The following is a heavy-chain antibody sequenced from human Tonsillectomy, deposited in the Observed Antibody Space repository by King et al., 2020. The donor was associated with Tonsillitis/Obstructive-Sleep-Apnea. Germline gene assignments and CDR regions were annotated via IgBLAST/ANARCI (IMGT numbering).Heavy chain of an antibody. D-gene: IGHD3-3*01. CDR1: GYSFTSYW. V-gene: IGHV5-51*01. J-gene: IGHJ4*02. Sequence: QLVQSGAEVKKPGESLKISCKGSGYSFTSYWIGWVRQMPGKGLEWMGIIYPGDSDTRYSPSFQGQVTISADKSISTAYLQWSSLKAPDTAMYYCARARPITIFGVVTRPNYFDYWGQGTLVTVSS. CDR3: ARARPITIFGVVTRPNYFDY. CDR2: IYPGDSDT.